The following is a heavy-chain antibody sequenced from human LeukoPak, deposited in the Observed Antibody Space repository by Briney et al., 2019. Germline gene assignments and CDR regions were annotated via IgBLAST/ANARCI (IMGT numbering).Heavy chain of an antibody. CDR1: GFTFSRFW. CDR3: ARENYFDY. Sequence: RGSLRLSCAASGFTFSRFWMGWVRQAPGKGLEWVANIKQDGSEKNYGDSVRGRFTISRDNARNSLYLQMNSLRAEDTAVYYCARENYFDYWGQGTLVT. CDR2: IKQDGSEK. V-gene: IGHV3-7*04. J-gene: IGHJ4*02.